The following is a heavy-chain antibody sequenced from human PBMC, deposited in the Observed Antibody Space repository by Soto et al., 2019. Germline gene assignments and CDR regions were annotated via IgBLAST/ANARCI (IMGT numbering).Heavy chain of an antibody. CDR1: GFTFVNYW. Sequence: SGGSLRLSCAASGFTFVNYWMTWVRQAPGRGLEWVANIKQDGSEKYYVDSVKGRFTSSRDNAKNSLYLQMNSLRAEDTAVYYCARDFWSGPLYFYGMDVWGQGTTVTVSS. CDR3: ARDFWSGPLYFYGMDV. D-gene: IGHD3-3*01. CDR2: IKQDGSEK. J-gene: IGHJ6*02. V-gene: IGHV3-7*03.